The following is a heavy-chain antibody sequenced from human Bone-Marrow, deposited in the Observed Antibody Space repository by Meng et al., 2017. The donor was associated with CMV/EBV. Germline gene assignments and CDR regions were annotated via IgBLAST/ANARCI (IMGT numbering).Heavy chain of an antibody. Sequence: ASVKVSCKASGYTFTGYYMHWVRQAPGQGLEWMGWINPNSGGTNYAQKFQGRVTMTMDTYISTAYMELSRLRSDDTAVYYCARQRGDSPYYYGMDGWGQGTTVTVSS. V-gene: IGHV1-2*02. D-gene: IGHD4-17*01. CDR1: GYTFTGYY. CDR2: INPNSGGT. CDR3: ARQRGDSPYYYGMDG. J-gene: IGHJ6*02.